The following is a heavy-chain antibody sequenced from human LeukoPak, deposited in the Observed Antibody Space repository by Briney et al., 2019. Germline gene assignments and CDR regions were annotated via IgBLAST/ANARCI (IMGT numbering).Heavy chain of an antibody. Sequence: ASVKVSCKASGYSFTTYYMHWVRQAPGQGLEWMGIIKPSGSSTSYAQKFQDRVTMTRDTSTSTVYMELSSLRSEDTAVYYCARVHDSDWYFDYWGQRTLVTVSS. J-gene: IGHJ4*02. CDR2: IKPSGSST. D-gene: IGHD6-19*01. V-gene: IGHV1-46*01. CDR1: GYSFTTYY. CDR3: ARVHDSDWYFDY.